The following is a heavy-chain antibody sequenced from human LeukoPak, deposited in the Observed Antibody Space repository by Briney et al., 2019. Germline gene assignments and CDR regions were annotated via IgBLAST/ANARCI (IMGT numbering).Heavy chain of an antibody. V-gene: IGHV3-30*02. Sequence: GGSLRLSCAASGFTFSSYWMSWVRQAPGKGLEWVAFIPYDGSNTFYADSVKGRFTISRDNSKNTLSLQMDSLTSEDTALYYCAKEKGQWESPDYWGQGTLVTVSS. CDR2: IPYDGSNT. J-gene: IGHJ4*02. D-gene: IGHD1-26*01. CDR1: GFTFSSYW. CDR3: AKEKGQWESPDY.